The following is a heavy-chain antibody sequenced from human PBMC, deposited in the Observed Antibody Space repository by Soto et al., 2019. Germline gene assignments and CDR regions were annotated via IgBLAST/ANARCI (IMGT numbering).Heavy chain of an antibody. CDR3: ARSVEWLASFDY. Sequence: QVQLVQSGAEVKKPGASVKVSCKASGYTFTSYDINWVRQATGQGLEWKGWINPNSGNTGYAHKFQGRVTMTRNTSIGTAYMELSSLRSDDTAVYYCARSVEWLASFDYWGQGTLVTVSS. CDR2: INPNSGNT. V-gene: IGHV1-8*01. CDR1: GYTFTSYD. D-gene: IGHD6-19*01. J-gene: IGHJ4*02.